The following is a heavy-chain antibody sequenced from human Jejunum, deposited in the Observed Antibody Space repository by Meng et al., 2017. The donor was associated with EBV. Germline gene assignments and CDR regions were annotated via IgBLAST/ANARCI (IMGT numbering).Heavy chain of an antibody. CDR2: MNSNSGST. D-gene: IGHD3-9*01. J-gene: IGHJ4*02. CDR1: GYIFTDYY. CDR3: ARATLSGYHDRFFDY. Sequence: QVQLVQAWAEVKKPGASVKVSCKASGYIFTDYYTHWVRQAPGQGLEWVGRMNSNSGSTNYAQKFQGRVTMTRDTSISTAYMDLSGLRSDDTAVYYCARATLSGYHDRFFDYWGQGTLVTVSS. V-gene: IGHV1-2*06.